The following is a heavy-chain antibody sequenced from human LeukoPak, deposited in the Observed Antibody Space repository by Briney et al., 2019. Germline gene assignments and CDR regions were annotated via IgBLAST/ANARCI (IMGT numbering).Heavy chain of an antibody. CDR3: ARGADGVSSNSRGWFDP. V-gene: IGHV3-21*01. CDR1: GFTFNRYN. J-gene: IGHJ5*02. Sequence: SGGSLRLSCAASGFTFNRYNMNWVRRAPGKGLEWVSSISTSSSYIYYADSVRGRFTISRDNAKNSLYLQMNSLRAEDTAVYSCARGADGVSSNSRGWFDPWGQGTLVTVSS. D-gene: IGHD2-15*01. CDR2: ISTSSSYI.